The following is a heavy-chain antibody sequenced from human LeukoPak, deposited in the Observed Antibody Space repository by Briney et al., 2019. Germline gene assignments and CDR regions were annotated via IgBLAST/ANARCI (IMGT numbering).Heavy chain of an antibody. Sequence: GGSLILSCAAAGFTFSSYAMHWVRQAPGKGLEWVAVISYDGSNKYYADSVKGRFTISRDNSKNTLYLRMNSLRAEDTAVYYCARGTATRGYNWFDPWGQGTLVTVSS. V-gene: IGHV3-30*04. CDR3: ARGTATRGYNWFDP. J-gene: IGHJ5*02. CDR2: ISYDGSNK. D-gene: IGHD3-10*01. CDR1: GFTFSSYA.